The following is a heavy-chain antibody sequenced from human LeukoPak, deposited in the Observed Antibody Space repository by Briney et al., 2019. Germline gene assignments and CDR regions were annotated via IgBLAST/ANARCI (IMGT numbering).Heavy chain of an antibody. CDR2: IYTSGST. D-gene: IGHD3-22*01. Sequence: SETLSLTCPVSGGSISSYYWSWIRQPPGKGLEWIGYIYTSGSTNYNPSLTSRVAISVDTSKNQYSLKLSSVTAADTAVYYCARVGLARGLDYYDSSGYNYYFDYWGQGTLVTVSS. CDR3: ARVGLARGLDYYDSSGYNYYFDY. V-gene: IGHV4-4*09. J-gene: IGHJ4*02. CDR1: GGSISSYY.